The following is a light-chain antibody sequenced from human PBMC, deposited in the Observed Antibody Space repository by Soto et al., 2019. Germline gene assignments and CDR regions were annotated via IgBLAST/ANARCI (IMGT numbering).Light chain of an antibody. V-gene: IGLV2-14*01. CDR2: EVT. Sequence: QSALTQPASVSGSPGQSFTTSCTGTSSDIGDYNYVSWFQQHPGSTPKLLIFEVTNRPSGVYNRFSGFKSGYTASLTISGLQTDDEADYYCNSYISTYTYVFESGPKVTVL. CDR3: NSYISTYTYV. CDR1: SSDIGDYNY. J-gene: IGLJ1*01.